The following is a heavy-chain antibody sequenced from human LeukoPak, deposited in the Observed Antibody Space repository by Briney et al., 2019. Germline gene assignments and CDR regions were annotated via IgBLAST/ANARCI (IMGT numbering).Heavy chain of an antibody. J-gene: IGHJ5*02. CDR2: IYPGDSDT. D-gene: IGHD2-2*01. CDR1: GYSFTSYW. CDR3: ARRKPPERRIGCSSTSCYSWFDP. Sequence: GESLKISCKGSGYSFTSYWIGWVRQMPGKGLEWMGIIYPGDSDTRYSPSFQGQVTISADKSISTAYLQWSSLKASDTAMYYCARRKPPERRIGCSSTSCYSWFDPWGQGTLVTVSS. V-gene: IGHV5-51*01.